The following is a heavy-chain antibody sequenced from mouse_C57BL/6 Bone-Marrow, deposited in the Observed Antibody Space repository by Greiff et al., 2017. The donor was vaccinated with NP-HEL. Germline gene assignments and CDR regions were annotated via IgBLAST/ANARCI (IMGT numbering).Heavy chain of an antibody. V-gene: IGHV5-6*01. Sequence: EVKLVESGGDLVKPGGSLKLSCAASGFTFSSYGMSWVRQTPDKRLEWVATISSGGSYTYYPDSVKGRFTISRDNAKNTLYLQMSSLKSEDTAMYYCARHTIAYRGHGTLVTVSA. D-gene: IGHD2-12*01. CDR2: ISSGGSYT. J-gene: IGHJ3*01. CDR1: GFTFSSYG. CDR3: ARHTIAY.